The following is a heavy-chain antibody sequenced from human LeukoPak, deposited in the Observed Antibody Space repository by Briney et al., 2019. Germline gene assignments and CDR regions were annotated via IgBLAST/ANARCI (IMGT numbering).Heavy chain of an antibody. CDR2: ISGDGAST. D-gene: IGHD3-10*01. CDR1: GFTFSRYV. V-gene: IGHV3-64*04. CDR3: AKDVTYYFGSGSNPNWFDP. J-gene: IGHJ5*02. Sequence: GGSLRLSCSASGFTFSRYVMHWVRQAPGKGLEYVSGISGDGASTYYADSVKGRFSISRDNSKNTLYLHMNSLRAEDTAVYYCAKDVTYYFGSGSNPNWFDPWGQGTLVTVSS.